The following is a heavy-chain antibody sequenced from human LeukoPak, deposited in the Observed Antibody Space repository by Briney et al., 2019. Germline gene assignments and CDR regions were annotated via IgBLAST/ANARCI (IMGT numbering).Heavy chain of an antibody. D-gene: IGHD3-9*01. CDR1: GYTFTSYG. CDR2: MNPNSGNT. CDR3: ARSHYDILTGYFGARYYYYYMDV. V-gene: IGHV1-8*02. J-gene: IGHJ6*03. Sequence: ASVKVSCKASGYTFTSYGISWVRQATGQGLEWMGWMNPNSGNTGYAQKFQGRVTMTRNTSISTAYMELSSLRSEDTAVYYCARSHYDILTGYFGARYYYYYMDVWGKGTTVTISS.